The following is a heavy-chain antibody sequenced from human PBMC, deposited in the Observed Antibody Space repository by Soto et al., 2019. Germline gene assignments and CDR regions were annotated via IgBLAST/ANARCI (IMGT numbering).Heavy chain of an antibody. Sequence: QAQLVESGGGVVQTGSSLRLSCVASGLTFRSHGMLWVRQAPGKGPECVAVVTHDGRSQYYADSVKGRFTISKDNSKNTVYLQMNSLRIEDTAVYYCARWKYDAMDVWGLGTTVSVPS. CDR3: ARWKYDAMDV. J-gene: IGHJ6*02. D-gene: IGHD1-1*01. CDR2: VTHDGRSQ. CDR1: GLTFRSHG. V-gene: IGHV3-30*03.